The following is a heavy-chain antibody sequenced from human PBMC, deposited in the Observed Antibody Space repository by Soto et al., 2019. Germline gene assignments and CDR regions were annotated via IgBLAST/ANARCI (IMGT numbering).Heavy chain of an antibody. CDR2: INPNSGGT. CDR1: GYTFTGYY. D-gene: IGHD1-7*01. Sequence: ASVKVSCKASGYTFTGYYMHWVRPAPGQRLEWMGWINPNSGGTNYAQKFQGWVTMTRDTSISTAYMELSRLRSDDTAVYYCARSAGITGTTGYYYGMDVWGQGTTVTVSS. V-gene: IGHV1-2*04. J-gene: IGHJ6*02. CDR3: ARSAGITGTTGYYYGMDV.